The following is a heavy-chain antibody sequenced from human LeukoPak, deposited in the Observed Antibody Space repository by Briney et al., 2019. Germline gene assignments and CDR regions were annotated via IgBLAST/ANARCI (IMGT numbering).Heavy chain of an antibody. CDR1: GYTFTTYA. J-gene: IGHJ5*02. CDR3: ARSGRDGYNLHRNNLKNWFDP. D-gene: IGHD5-24*01. Sequence: ASVKVSCQTSGYTFTTYAISWVRQAPGQGLEWMGWISPFTGDTNYADTFQGRVTMTTATSTDTAYMELRSLRSDDTAVYYCARSGRDGYNLHRNNLKNWFDPWGQGTLVTVSS. CDR2: ISPFTGDT. V-gene: IGHV1-18*01.